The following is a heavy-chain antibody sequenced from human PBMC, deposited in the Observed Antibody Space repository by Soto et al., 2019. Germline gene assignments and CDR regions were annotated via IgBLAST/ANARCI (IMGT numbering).Heavy chain of an antibody. Sequence: EVQLVESGGGLVKPGGSLRLSCAASGFTFSNAWMSWVRQAPGKGLAWVGRIKSKTDGGTTDYAAPVKGRFTISRDDSKNPLYLQMHSLQTEDTAVYYCTTKYNWNDLDWGQGTLVTVSS. V-gene: IGHV3-15*01. J-gene: IGHJ4*02. D-gene: IGHD1-20*01. CDR3: TTKYNWNDLD. CDR2: IKSKTDGGTT. CDR1: GFTFSNAW.